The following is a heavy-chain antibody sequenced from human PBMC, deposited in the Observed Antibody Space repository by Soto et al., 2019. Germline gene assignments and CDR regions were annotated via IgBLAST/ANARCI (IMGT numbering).Heavy chain of an antibody. D-gene: IGHD6-6*01. V-gene: IGHV3-7*05. CDR1: GFTFSSYW. Sequence: GGSLRLSCAASGFTFSSYWMSWVRQAPGKGLERVANIKQDGSEKYYVDSVKGRFTISRDNAKNSLYLQMNSLRAEDTAVYYCARDLIAARPYFDYWGQGTLVTVSS. CDR3: ARDLIAARPYFDY. CDR2: IKQDGSEK. J-gene: IGHJ4*02.